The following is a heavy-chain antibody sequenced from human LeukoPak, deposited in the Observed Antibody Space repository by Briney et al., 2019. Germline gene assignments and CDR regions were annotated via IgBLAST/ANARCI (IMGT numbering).Heavy chain of an antibody. CDR2: ISSSGST. CDR1: GDSISSGDYY. CDR3: AIPLTFGGVIPR. V-gene: IGHV4-61*02. D-gene: IGHD3-16*02. J-gene: IGHJ4*02. Sequence: PSQTLSLTCTVSGDSISSGDYYWSWIRQPAGKGLEWIGRISSSGSTNYNPSLKSRVTISVDTSKNQFSLKLSSVTAADTAVYYCAIPLTFGGVIPRWGQGTLVTVSS.